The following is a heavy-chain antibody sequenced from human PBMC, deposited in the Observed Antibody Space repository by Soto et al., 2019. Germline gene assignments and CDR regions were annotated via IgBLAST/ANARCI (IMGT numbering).Heavy chain of an antibody. D-gene: IGHD3-10*01. CDR3: ARTLWFQGYYYGMDV. CDR1: GFSLNTSGLC. V-gene: IGHV2-70*11. Sequence: LVNPTQTLTLTCTFSGFSLNTSGLCVSWIRQPPGKALEWLARIDWDDDKYYSTSLKSRLTISKDTYKSQVVLTMTNMDPVDTATYYCARTLWFQGYYYGMDVWGQGTTVTVSS. CDR2: IDWDDDK. J-gene: IGHJ6*02.